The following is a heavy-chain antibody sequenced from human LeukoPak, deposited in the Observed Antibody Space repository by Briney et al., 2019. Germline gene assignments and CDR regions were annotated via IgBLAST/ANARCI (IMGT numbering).Heavy chain of an antibody. J-gene: IGHJ6*03. V-gene: IGHV3-7*01. Sequence: GGSLRLSCAASGFTFSSYWMSWVRQAPGKGLEWVANIKQDGSEKYYVDSVKGRFTISRDNAKNSLYLQMNSLRAEDTAVYYCAKSVLGGTYYYYMDVWGKGTTVTISS. CDR2: IKQDGSEK. CDR3: AKSVLGGTYYYYMDV. D-gene: IGHD1-14*01. CDR1: GFTFSSYW.